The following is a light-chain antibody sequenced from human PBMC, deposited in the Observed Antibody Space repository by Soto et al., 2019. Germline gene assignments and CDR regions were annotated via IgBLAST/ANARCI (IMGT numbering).Light chain of an antibody. CDR2: GAS. J-gene: IGKJ1*01. V-gene: IGKV3D-15*01. Sequence: EIAMTQSPATLSLSPGERATLSCRASESVGSNLAWYQQKPGQAPRLLIYGASSRATGVPDRFSGSGSGTEFTLTIGSLQSEDFAVYYCQQYQRWPQCTFGRGTKVETK. CDR3: QQYQRWPQCT. CDR1: ESVGSN.